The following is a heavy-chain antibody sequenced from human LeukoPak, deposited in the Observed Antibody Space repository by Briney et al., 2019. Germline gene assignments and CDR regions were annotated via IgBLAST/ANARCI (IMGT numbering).Heavy chain of an antibody. CDR2: ISSSGSTI. V-gene: IGHV3-48*03. Sequence: DPGGSLRLSCAASGFTFSSYEMNWVRQAPGKGLEWVSYISSSGSTIYYADSVKGRFTISRDNAKNTLYLQMNSLRGEDTAVYYCGREIQAPGKTLEYWGQGTLVTVSS. J-gene: IGHJ4*02. CDR1: GFTFSSYE. CDR3: GREIQAPGKTLEY.